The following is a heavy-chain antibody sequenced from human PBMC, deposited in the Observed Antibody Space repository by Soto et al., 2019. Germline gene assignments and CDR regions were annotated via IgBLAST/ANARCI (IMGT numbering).Heavy chain of an antibody. CDR2: IKQDGSEK. J-gene: IGHJ3*02. D-gene: IGHD6-6*01. Sequence: GGSLRLSCAASGFTFSSYWMSWVRQAPGKGLEWVANIKQDGSEKYYVDSVKGRFTISRDNAKNSLYLQMNSLRAEDTAVYYCASEGSSPSSIAADDAFDIWGQGTMVTVSS. CDR3: ASEGSSPSSIAADDAFDI. V-gene: IGHV3-7*01. CDR1: GFTFSSYW.